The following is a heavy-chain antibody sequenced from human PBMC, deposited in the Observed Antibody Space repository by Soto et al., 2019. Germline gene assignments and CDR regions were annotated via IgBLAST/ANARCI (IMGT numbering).Heavy chain of an antibody. D-gene: IGHD6-13*01. Sequence: SGPTLVKPTQTLTLTCTFSGFSLSTSGVGVGWIRQPPGKALEWLALIYWDDDKRYSPSLKSRRTITKDTSKNQVVLTMTNMDPVDTATYYCAHRSNTVSSSWYYFDYGGQGTLVTVSS. CDR3: AHRSNTVSSSWYYFDY. CDR2: IYWDDDK. V-gene: IGHV2-5*02. J-gene: IGHJ4*02. CDR1: GFSLSTSGVG.